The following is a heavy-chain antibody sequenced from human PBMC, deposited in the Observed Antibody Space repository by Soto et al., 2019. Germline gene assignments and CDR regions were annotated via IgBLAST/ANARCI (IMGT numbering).Heavy chain of an antibody. J-gene: IGHJ3*02. Sequence: EVQLLESGGGLVQPGGSLRLSCAASGFTFSSYAMSWVRQAPGKGLEWVSAISGSGGSTYYADSVKGRFTISRDNSKNTLYLQMNSLRAEDTAVYYCAKDFLGGGYSYGLDAFDIWGQGTMVTVSS. CDR1: GFTFSSYA. V-gene: IGHV3-23*01. CDR2: ISGSGGST. D-gene: IGHD5-18*01. CDR3: AKDFLGGGYSYGLDAFDI.